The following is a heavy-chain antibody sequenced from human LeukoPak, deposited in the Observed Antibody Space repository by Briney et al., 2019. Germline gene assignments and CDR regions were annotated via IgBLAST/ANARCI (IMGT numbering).Heavy chain of an antibody. J-gene: IGHJ4*02. Sequence: ASVTVSCKASGYTFTDYYMYWVRQAPGQGLEWMGWINPKSGGTNYAQKFQGRVTMTRDTSISTAYMELSRLRSDDTAVYDCARGYYYASSGSTFDFWGQGTLVTVSS. CDR3: ARGYYYASSGSTFDF. CDR1: GYTFTDYY. V-gene: IGHV1-2*02. D-gene: IGHD3-22*01. CDR2: INPKSGGT.